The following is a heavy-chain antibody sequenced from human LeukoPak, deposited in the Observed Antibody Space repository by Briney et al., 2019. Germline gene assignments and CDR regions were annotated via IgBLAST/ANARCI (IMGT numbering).Heavy chain of an antibody. D-gene: IGHD4-11*01. CDR2: IYYSGST. Sequence: SETLSLTCTVSGGSVSSGSYYWSWIRQPPGKGLEWIGYIYYSGSTNYNPSLKSRVTISVDTSKNQFSLKLSSVTAADTAVYYCAREPTVRGYYGMDVWGQGTTATVSS. CDR1: GGSVSSGSYY. CDR3: AREPTVRGYYGMDV. V-gene: IGHV4-61*01. J-gene: IGHJ6*02.